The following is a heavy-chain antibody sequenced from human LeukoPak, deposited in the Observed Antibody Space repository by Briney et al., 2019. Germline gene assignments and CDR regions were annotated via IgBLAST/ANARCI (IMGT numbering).Heavy chain of an antibody. CDR2: INPNSGGT. J-gene: IGHJ4*02. D-gene: IGHD3-10*01. Sequence: ASVKVSCKASGYTFTSYGISWVRQAPGQGLEWMGWINPNSGGTNYAQKFQGRVTMTRDTSISTAYMELSRLRSDDTAVYYCARVPRGDYGLDYWGQGTLVTVSS. CDR1: GYTFTSYG. CDR3: ARVPRGDYGLDY. V-gene: IGHV1-2*02.